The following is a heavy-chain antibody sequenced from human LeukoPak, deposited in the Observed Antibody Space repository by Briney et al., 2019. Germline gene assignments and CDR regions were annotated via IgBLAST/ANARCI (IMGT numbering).Heavy chain of an antibody. CDR2: IYYSGST. CDR1: GGSISSGGYY. J-gene: IGHJ5*02. D-gene: IGHD4-17*01. Sequence: KPSETLSLTCTVSGGSISSGGYYWSWIRQHPGKGLEWIGYIYYSGSTYYNPSLKSRVTISVDTSKNQFSLKLSSVTAADTAVYCCAREVKSPVTIFDPWGQGTLVTVSS. CDR3: AREVKSPVTIFDP. V-gene: IGHV4-31*03.